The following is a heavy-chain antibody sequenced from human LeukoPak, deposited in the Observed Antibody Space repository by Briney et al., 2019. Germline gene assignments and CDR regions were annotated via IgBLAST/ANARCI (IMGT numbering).Heavy chain of an antibody. Sequence: ASVKVSCKASGGTFSSYAISWLRQDPGQGLEWMGGIIPIFGTANYAQKFQGRVTITADESTSTAYMELSSLRSEDTAVYYCARKSEQQLVPNFDYWGQGTLVTVSS. CDR1: GGTFSSYA. V-gene: IGHV1-69*01. CDR2: IIPIFGTA. D-gene: IGHD6-13*01. J-gene: IGHJ4*02. CDR3: ARKSEQQLVPNFDY.